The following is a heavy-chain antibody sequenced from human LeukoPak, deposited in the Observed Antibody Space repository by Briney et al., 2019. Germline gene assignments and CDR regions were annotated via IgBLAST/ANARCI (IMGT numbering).Heavy chain of an antibody. Sequence: GGSLRLSCAASGFTFSSNWMHWVRQAPGKGLVWVSRSNEDGSTTNYADSVKGRFTISRDNAKNTLYLQMNSLRAEDTAIYYCSYFYDSSGSYIYWGQGTLVTVSS. J-gene: IGHJ4*02. CDR2: SNEDGSTT. D-gene: IGHD3-22*01. V-gene: IGHV3-74*01. CDR1: GFTFSSNW. CDR3: SYFYDSSGSYIY.